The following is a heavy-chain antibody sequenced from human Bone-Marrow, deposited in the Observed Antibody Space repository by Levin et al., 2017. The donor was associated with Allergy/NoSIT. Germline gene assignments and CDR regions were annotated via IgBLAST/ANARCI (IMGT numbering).Heavy chain of an antibody. CDR2: IYNTEDS. CDR1: GHSISSYY. D-gene: IGHD3-16*02. CDR3: ARPCDGSNRYVLDAFDI. V-gene: IGHV4-59*01. Sequence: SETLSLTCSVSGHSISSYYWGWIRQPPGKGLEWIGYIYNTEDSSYNPSLRGRVTMLVDRSKNQFSLMLSSVTAAGTAVYYCARPCDGSNRYVLDAFDIWGQGTMVIVSS. J-gene: IGHJ3*02.